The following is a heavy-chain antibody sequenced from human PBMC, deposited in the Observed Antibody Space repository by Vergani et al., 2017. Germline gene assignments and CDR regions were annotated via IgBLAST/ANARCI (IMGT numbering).Heavy chain of an antibody. V-gene: IGHV3-30*03. Sequence: VQLVESGGGVVQPGRSLRLSCAASGFTFSSYGMHWVRTAPGKGLGWVAVISYDGSNKYYADSVKGRFTISRDKSKNTLYLQMNSLRAEDTAVYYCASHKEHPVDFDFWGQGTLVTVSS. D-gene: IGHD1-26*01. CDR1: GFTFSSYG. CDR2: ISYDGSNK. CDR3: ASHKEHPVDFDF. J-gene: IGHJ4*02.